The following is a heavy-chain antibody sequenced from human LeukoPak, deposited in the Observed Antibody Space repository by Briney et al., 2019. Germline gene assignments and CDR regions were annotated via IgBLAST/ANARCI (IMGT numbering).Heavy chain of an antibody. CDR2: INPNSGGT. CDR3: ARDLGYGDYPHDY. Sequence: ASVTVSCTASGYTFTCYYMHWVRQAPGQGLEWMGWINPNSGGTNYAQKFQGRVTMTRDTSISTAYMELSRLRSDDTAVSYCARDLGYGDYPHDYWGQGTLVTVSS. CDR1: GYTFTCYY. J-gene: IGHJ4*02. V-gene: IGHV1-2*02. D-gene: IGHD4-17*01.